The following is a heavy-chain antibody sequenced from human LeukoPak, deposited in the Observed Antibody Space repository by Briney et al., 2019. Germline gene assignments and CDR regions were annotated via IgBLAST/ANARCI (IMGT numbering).Heavy chain of an antibody. J-gene: IGHJ4*02. CDR2: ISGSGGST. CDR1: GFTFSSYA. CDR3: ARGVRGYSYGRDTYYFDY. V-gene: IGHV3-23*01. D-gene: IGHD5-18*01. Sequence: GGSLRLSCAASGFTFSSYAMSWVRQAPGKGLEWVSAISGSGGSTYYADSVKGRFTISRDNAKNSLYLQMNSLRAEDTAVYYCARGVRGYSYGRDTYYFDYWGQGTLVTVSS.